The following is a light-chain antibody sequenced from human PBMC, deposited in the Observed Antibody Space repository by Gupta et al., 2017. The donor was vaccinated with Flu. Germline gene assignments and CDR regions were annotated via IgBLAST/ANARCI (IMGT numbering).Light chain of an antibody. CDR1: NSDIGAYNY. J-gene: IGLJ2*01. CDR3: SSCTSSTTVV. V-gene: IGLV2-14*01. CDR2: GVT. Sequence: SITISCTGTNSDIGAYNYVSWYQQHPGKAPKLLIYGVTNRPAGVANRFSGSKAGDTASLTISGLQEEDEADYYCSSCTSSTTVVFGGGTKLTVL.